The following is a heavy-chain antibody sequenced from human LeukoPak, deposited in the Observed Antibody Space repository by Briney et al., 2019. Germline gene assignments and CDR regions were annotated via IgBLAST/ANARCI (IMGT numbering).Heavy chain of an antibody. Sequence: PGGSLRLSCAASGFTFSDYYMSWIRQAPGKGLEWVSYISSRGSTIYYADSVKGRFTISRDNAKNSLYLQMNSLRAEDTAVYYCAKDMREYSGYAGYDYWGQGTLVTVSS. CDR2: ISSRGSTI. CDR1: GFTFSDYY. CDR3: AKDMREYSGYAGYDY. V-gene: IGHV3-11*04. J-gene: IGHJ4*02. D-gene: IGHD5-12*01.